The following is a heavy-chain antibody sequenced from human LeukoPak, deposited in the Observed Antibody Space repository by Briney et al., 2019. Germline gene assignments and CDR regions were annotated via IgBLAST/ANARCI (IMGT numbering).Heavy chain of an antibody. Sequence: GGSLRLSCAASGFTFDDYAMHWVRQAPGKGLEWVSGISWNSGSIGYADSVKGRFTISRDNAKNSLYLQMNGLRAEDTAVYYCARDVPYYYESSGYYSLGFDIWGKGTMVTVSS. D-gene: IGHD3-22*01. CDR1: GFTFDDYA. CDR3: ARDVPYYYESSGYYSLGFDI. CDR2: ISWNSGSI. J-gene: IGHJ3*02. V-gene: IGHV3-9*01.